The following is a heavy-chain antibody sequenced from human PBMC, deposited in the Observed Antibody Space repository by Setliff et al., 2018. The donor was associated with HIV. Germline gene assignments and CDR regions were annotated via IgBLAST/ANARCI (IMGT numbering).Heavy chain of an antibody. J-gene: IGHJ4*02. D-gene: IGHD4-17*01. V-gene: IGHV4-61*02. CDR3: ARAAAGNTGPFDL. CDR1: GGSINSGTYY. Sequence: SETLSLTCTVSGGSINSGTYYWSWIRQPAGKGLEWIGRVSSRGDTNYNPSLKSRVTMSVDTSKNQFSLKLTSVTASDTAVYYCARAAAGNTGPFDLWGQGSPVTVSS. CDR2: VSSRGDT.